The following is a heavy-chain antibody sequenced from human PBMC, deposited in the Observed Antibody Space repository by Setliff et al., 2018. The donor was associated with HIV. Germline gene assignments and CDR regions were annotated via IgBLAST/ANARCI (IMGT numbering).Heavy chain of an antibody. J-gene: IGHJ4*02. Sequence: ASVKVSCKASGYFFTTYGISWVRQAPGQGLEWMGWTSAYNGHTDYAQKIQGRVTLTTDTSTSTAYMELKSLISDDTAVYYCARELPGVCYFDDWGQGTLVTVSS. CDR3: ARELPGVCYFDD. CDR1: GYFFTTYG. D-gene: IGHD2-21*02. V-gene: IGHV1-18*01. CDR2: TSAYNGHT.